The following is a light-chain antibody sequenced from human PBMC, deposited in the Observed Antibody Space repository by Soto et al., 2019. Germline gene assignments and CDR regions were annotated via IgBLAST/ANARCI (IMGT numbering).Light chain of an antibody. CDR3: QQYVRSLWT. CDR2: GAS. Sequence: EVVLTQSPGTLSLSPGERATLSCRASQSVSSNYLAWYQQRPGQAPRLLIYGASSRATGIPDRFTGSGSGTDFTLTISRLEPEDFVVYYCQQYVRSLWTFGQGTKVDIK. J-gene: IGKJ1*01. CDR1: QSVSSNY. V-gene: IGKV3-20*01.